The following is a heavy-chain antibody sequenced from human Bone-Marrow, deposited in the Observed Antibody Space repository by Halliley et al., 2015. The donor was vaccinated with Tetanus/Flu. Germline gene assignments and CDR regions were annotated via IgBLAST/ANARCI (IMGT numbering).Heavy chain of an antibody. CDR3: ARDLGFSHYYGMDV. Sequence: SGFTFRTYGMHWVRQAPGKGLEWVALIWYDGNKTYYADSVKGRFTISRDNSKNTLFLQMNSLRAEDTALYYCARDLGFSHYYGMDVWGQGTTVTVSS. CDR1: GFTFRTYG. J-gene: IGHJ6*02. D-gene: IGHD3-3*01. V-gene: IGHV3-33*01. CDR2: IWYDGNKT.